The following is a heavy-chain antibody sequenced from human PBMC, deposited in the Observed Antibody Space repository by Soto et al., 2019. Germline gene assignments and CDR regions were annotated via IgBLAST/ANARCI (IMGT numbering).Heavy chain of an antibody. V-gene: IGHV3-30*18. CDR1: GFTFSSYG. CDR2: ISYDGSNK. CDR3: ANLLGGQWLVREGFDY. J-gene: IGHJ4*02. D-gene: IGHD6-19*01. Sequence: QVQLVESGGGVVQPGRSLRLSCAASGFTFSSYGMHWVRQAPGKGLEWVAVISYDGSNKYYADSVKGRFTISRDNSKNSVYLQMNSLRAEDTAVYYCANLLGGQWLVREGFDYWGQGTLVTVSS.